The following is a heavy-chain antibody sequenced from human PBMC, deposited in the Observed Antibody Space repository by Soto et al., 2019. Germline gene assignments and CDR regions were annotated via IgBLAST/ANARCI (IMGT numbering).Heavy chain of an antibody. V-gene: IGHV3-23*01. CDR2: ISGGGGGT. CDR1: GFTISSYA. D-gene: IGHD6-19*01. J-gene: IGHJ4*02. Sequence: EVQLLESGGGLVQPGGSLRLSCAASGFTISSYAMSWVRQPPGKGLEWVSVISGGGGGTYYADSVKGRFTISRDNSKNTLYLQVDSLRAEDTAVFYSAKGFYGSGWNYFDYWGQGTLVTVSS. CDR3: AKGFYGSGWNYFDY.